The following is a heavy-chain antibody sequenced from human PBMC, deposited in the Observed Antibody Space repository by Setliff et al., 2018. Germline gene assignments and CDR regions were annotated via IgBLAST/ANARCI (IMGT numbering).Heavy chain of an antibody. V-gene: IGHV4-38-2*02. Sequence: SETLSLTCAVSGYSISSGYYWGWIRQPPGKGLGWIGSIHHRGSTYYNPSLKSRVTTLVDTSKNHFSLKLRSDDTAVYYCARDHMSYRGSWYDGFDVWGPGTVVTVSS. CDR2: IHHRGST. CDR1: GYSISSGYY. J-gene: IGHJ3*01. CDR3: ARDHMSYRGSWYDGFDV. D-gene: IGHD1-26*01.